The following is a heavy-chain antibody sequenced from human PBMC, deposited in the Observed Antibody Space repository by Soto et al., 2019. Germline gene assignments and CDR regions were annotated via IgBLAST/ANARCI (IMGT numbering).Heavy chain of an antibody. D-gene: IGHD2-15*01. CDR1: GIPVCNRTYS. CDR2: ISHLETT. V-gene: IGHV4-30-2*06. J-gene: IGHJ4*02. Sequence: PSETLWLRFRASGIPVCNRTYSWYWIRQSPGKGLEWLGYISHLETTYYNPSFRSRLSLSIDRTRNQFFLSLSSMTAADKAVYYCVRGGGYDSFDFWGQGIQVTVSS. CDR3: VRGGGYDSFDF.